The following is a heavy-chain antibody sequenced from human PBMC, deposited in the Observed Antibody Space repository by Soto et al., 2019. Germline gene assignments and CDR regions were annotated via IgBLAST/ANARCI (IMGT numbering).Heavy chain of an antibody. V-gene: IGHV1-18*01. CDR1: GYTFTSYG. CDR3: ARKDYYDSSGRYYFDS. Sequence: EASVKVSCKASGYTFTSYGISWVRQAPGQGLEWMGWISAYNGNTNYAQKLQGRVTMTTDTSTSTAYMELRSLRSDDTAVYYCARKDYYDSSGRYYFDSWGQGTLVTFS. J-gene: IGHJ4*02. CDR2: ISAYNGNT. D-gene: IGHD3-22*01.